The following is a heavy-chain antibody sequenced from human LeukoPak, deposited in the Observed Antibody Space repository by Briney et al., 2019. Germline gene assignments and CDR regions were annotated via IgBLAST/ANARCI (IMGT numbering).Heavy chain of an antibody. CDR3: ARLFGGGGNGWYYYFNY. D-gene: IGHD6-19*01. Sequence: GESLKISCKGSGYSFTSYWIGWVRQMPGKGLEWMGIIYPGDSDTRYSPSFQGQVTISADKSISTAHLQWSSLKASDTAMYYCARLFGGGGNGWYYYFNYWGQGTLVTVSS. CDR2: IYPGDSDT. J-gene: IGHJ4*02. V-gene: IGHV5-51*01. CDR1: GYSFTSYW.